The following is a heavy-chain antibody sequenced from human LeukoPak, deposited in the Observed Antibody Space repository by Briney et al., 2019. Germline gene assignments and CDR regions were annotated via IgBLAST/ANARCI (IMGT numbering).Heavy chain of an antibody. V-gene: IGHV1-8*03. D-gene: IGHD2-2*02. CDR2: MNPNSGNT. CDR3: SWQATYYTFNS. J-gene: IGHJ5*02. Sequence: GASVKVSCKASGYTFTSYDINWVRQATGQGLEWMGWMNPNSGNTGYAQKFQGRVTITRNTSISTAYMELSSLRSEDTAVYYCSWQATYYTFNSWGQGTLVTVSP. CDR1: GYTFTSYD.